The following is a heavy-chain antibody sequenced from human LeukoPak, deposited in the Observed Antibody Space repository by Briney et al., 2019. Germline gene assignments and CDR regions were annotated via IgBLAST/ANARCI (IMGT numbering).Heavy chain of an antibody. V-gene: IGHV4-39*01. Sequence: SETLSLTCTVSGGSISSSSYYWGWIRQPPGKGLEWIGSIYYSGSTYYNPSLKSRVTISVDTSKNQFSLKLSSVTAADTAVYYCASGYDFWSGYSLKKYWGQGTLVTVSS. CDR1: GGSISSSSYY. CDR3: ASGYDFWSGYSLKKY. J-gene: IGHJ4*02. D-gene: IGHD3-3*01. CDR2: IYYSGST.